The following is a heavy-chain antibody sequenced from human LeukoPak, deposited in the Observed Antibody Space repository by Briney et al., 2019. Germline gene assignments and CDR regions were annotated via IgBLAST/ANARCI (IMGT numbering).Heavy chain of an antibody. CDR3: ARGPAPAGYSSGWYFPFDY. D-gene: IGHD6-19*01. Sequence: SETLSLTCAVYGGSFSGYYWSWIRQPPGKGLEWIGEINHSGSTNYNPSLKSRVTISVDTSKNQFSLKLSSVTAADTAVYYCARGPAPAGYSSGWYFPFDYWGQGTLVTVSS. J-gene: IGHJ4*02. CDR2: INHSGST. V-gene: IGHV4-34*01. CDR1: GGSFSGYY.